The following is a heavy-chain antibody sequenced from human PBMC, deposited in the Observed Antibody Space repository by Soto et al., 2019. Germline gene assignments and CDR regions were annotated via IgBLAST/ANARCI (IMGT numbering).Heavy chain of an antibody. D-gene: IGHD5-18*01. CDR2: INLDTGGT. J-gene: IGHJ4*02. V-gene: IGHV1-2*06. Sequence: ASVKVSCKASGYRFTTHYIHWVRQAPGQGLEWMGRINLDTGGTTYAQKFQGRVTMTRDTSISTAYMEVSSVKPDDTAMYYCARDGNFAFRVYSFAFDFWGQGXLVTVSS. CDR1: GYRFTTHY. CDR3: ARDGNFAFRVYSFAFDF.